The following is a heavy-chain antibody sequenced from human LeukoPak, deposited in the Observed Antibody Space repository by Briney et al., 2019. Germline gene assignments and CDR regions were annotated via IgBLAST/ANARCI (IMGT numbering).Heavy chain of an antibody. V-gene: IGHV3-53*01. CDR3: LGFGPDLYSDR. D-gene: IGHD3/OR15-3a*01. CDR2: LWNDGNA. Sequence: GGSLRLSCAASGFIVTSNDINWVRQAPGKGLEWVSILWNDGNAYFADSVKGRFTISRDTSKNTLYLQMKSLRVEDTAIYYCLGFGPDLYSDRWGQGTQVTVCS. J-gene: IGHJ4*02. CDR1: GFIVTSND.